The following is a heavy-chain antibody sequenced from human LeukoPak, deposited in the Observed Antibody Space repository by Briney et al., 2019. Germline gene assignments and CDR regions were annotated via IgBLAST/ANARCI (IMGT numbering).Heavy chain of an antibody. V-gene: IGHV4-61*02. D-gene: IGHD6-6*01. Sequence: SETLSLTSTVSGGSLSGSSYYWSWIRQPAGKGLEWIGRIYTSGSTNYNPSLKSRVTILVDTSKNQCSLKLSSVTAADTAVYYCASEYSSSQYWGQGTLVTVSS. CDR3: ASEYSSSQY. J-gene: IGHJ4*02. CDR1: GGSLSGSSYY. CDR2: IYTSGST.